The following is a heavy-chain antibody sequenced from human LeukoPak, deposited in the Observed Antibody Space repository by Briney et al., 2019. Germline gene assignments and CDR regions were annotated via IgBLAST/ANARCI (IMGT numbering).Heavy chain of an antibody. CDR1: GYTFTSYA. CDR3: ARLEEWELQRGFDY. V-gene: IGHV1-3*01. D-gene: IGHD1-26*01. CDR2: INAGNGNT. Sequence: VASVKVSCKASGYTFTSYAMHWVRQAPGQRLEWMGWINAGNGNTKYSQKFQGRVTITRDTSASTAYMELSSLRSEDTAVYYWARLEEWELQRGFDYWGQGTLVTVSS. J-gene: IGHJ4*02.